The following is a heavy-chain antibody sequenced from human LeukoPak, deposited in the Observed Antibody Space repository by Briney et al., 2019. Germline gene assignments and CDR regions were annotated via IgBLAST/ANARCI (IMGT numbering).Heavy chain of an antibody. D-gene: IGHD6-13*01. CDR1: GVSIRIYY. J-gene: IGHJ2*01. Sequence: SQTLSLTCTVSGVSIRIYYWSWLPQPPGKRLETIADIYISGGTNNTPPLTSRVTISVDTSKNQFSLKLSSVTAAETAVYYCARVYYSNSYDYWYFDLWGRGSLVIVSS. CDR3: ARVYYSNSYDYWYFDL. V-gene: IGHV4-59*01. CDR2: IYISGGT.